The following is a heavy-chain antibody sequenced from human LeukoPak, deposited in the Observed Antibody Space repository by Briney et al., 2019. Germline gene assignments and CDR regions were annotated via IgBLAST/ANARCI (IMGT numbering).Heavy chain of an antibody. J-gene: IGHJ4*02. CDR3: ARLLTVTNFDY. D-gene: IGHD4-11*01. CDR1: GGSISSYY. CDR2: IYTSGST. Sequence: MSSETLSLTCTVSGGSISSYYWSWIRQPAGKGLEWIGRIYTSGSTNYNPSLKSRVTMSVDTSKNQFSLRLSSVTAADTAVYYCARLLTVTNFDYWGQGTLVTVSS. V-gene: IGHV4-4*07.